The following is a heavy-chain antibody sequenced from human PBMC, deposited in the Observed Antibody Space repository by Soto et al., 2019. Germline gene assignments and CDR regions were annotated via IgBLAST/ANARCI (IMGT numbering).Heavy chain of an antibody. CDR1: GYTFTSYG. J-gene: IGHJ1*01. CDR2: ISAYNGNT. V-gene: IGHV1-18*01. CDR3: TGPKKLLPKY. D-gene: IGHD2-21*01. Sequence: ASVKVSCKASGYTFTSYGISWVRQAPGQGLEWMGWISAYNGNTNYAQKLQGRIIMTRNTSISTAYLELSSLTSEDTAVYFCTGPKKLLPKYGGQGTRVPVPS.